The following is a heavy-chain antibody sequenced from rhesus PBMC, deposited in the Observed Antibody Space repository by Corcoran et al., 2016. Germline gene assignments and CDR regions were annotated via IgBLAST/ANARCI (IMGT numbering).Heavy chain of an antibody. J-gene: IGHJ4*01. V-gene: IGHV4-76*01. Sequence: QVQLQESGPGVVKPSETLSLTCAVSGYSISSGYDWSWIRQPPGKGLEWIGYIYGSIGSTNYNPSLKNRVTISKDTSKNQFSLKLSSVTAADTAVYYCARDGGYSGSVGYWGQGVLVTVSS. CDR2: IYGSIGST. CDR1: GYSISSGYD. D-gene: IGHD6-25*01. CDR3: ARDGGYSGSVGY.